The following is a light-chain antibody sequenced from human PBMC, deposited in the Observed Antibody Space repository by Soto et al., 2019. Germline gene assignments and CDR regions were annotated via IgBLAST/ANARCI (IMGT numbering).Light chain of an antibody. J-gene: IGKJ1*01. CDR1: QSVINN. Sequence: EIVMTQSPATLSVSPGGRATLSCRASQSVINNLAWYQQGPGQPPRLLIYGAYTRATGVPARFGGSGSGTVFTLTISSLQSEDSAVYYCQQYGSSGTFGQGTKVDIK. V-gene: IGKV3-15*01. CDR3: QQYGSSGT. CDR2: GAY.